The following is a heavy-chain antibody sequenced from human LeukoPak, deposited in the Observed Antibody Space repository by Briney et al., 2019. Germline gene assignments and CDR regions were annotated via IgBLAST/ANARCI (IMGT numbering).Heavy chain of an antibody. Sequence: ASVKVSCKVSGYTLTELSMHWVRQAPGKGLEWVGGIRPETGEPIFAQKFRGRVTITEDTFTDTGYLELRGLTSEDTAVYYCSTDSGRSYFYFDFWGQGTLVTVSS. CDR3: STDSGRSYFYFDF. CDR1: GYTLTELS. V-gene: IGHV1-24*01. D-gene: IGHD3-10*01. CDR2: IRPETGEP. J-gene: IGHJ4*02.